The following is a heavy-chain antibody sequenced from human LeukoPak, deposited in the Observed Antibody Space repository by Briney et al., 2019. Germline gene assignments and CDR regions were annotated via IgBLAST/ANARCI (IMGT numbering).Heavy chain of an antibody. Sequence: GGSLRLSCAASGFTFSSYGMHWVRQAPGKGLEWVAVIWYGGSNKYYADSVKGRFTISRDSSKNTLYLQMNSLRAEDTAVYYCAKSGVTIFGVAPDYYMDVWGKGTTVTVSS. V-gene: IGHV3-33*08. D-gene: IGHD3-3*01. J-gene: IGHJ6*03. CDR3: AKSGVTIFGVAPDYYMDV. CDR1: GFTFSSYG. CDR2: IWYGGSNK.